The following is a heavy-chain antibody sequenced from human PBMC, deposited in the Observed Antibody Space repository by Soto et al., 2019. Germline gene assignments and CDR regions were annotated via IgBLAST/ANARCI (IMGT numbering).Heavy chain of an antibody. CDR1: GFTFDDYA. V-gene: IGHV3-20*04. J-gene: IGHJ4*02. CDR3: AGCSSTSCYIMASFDY. D-gene: IGHD2-2*02. CDR2: INWNGGST. Sequence: EVQLVESGGAVVRPGGSLRLSCAASGFTFDDYAMSWVRQAPGKGLEWVAAINWNGGSTTYADSLKGRFTISRDNAKNSLHLQISSLRAEDTALYYWAGCSSTSCYIMASFDYWGQGTLVTVSS.